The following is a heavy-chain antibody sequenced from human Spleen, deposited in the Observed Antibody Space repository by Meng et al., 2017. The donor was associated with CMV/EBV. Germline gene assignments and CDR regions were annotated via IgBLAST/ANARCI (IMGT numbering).Heavy chain of an antibody. CDR1: GYTFTSYY. J-gene: IGHJ6*02. Sequence: ASVKVSCKASGYTFTSYYMHWVRQAPGQGLEWMGIINPSDGSTKHAQKFQGRVTMTRDTSTSIVYMELSSLRSEDTAVYYCAREGRAAAGIYYYYYGMDVWGQGTTVTVSS. V-gene: IGHV1-46*01. CDR2: INPSDGST. CDR3: AREGRAAAGIYYYYYGMDV. D-gene: IGHD6-13*01.